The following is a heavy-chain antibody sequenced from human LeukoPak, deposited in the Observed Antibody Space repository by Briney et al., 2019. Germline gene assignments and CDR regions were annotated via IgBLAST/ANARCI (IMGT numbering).Heavy chain of an antibody. Sequence: SETLSLTCAVSGGSISSGGYSWSWIRQPPGKGLEWIGYIYHSGSTYYNPSLKSRVTISVDRSKNQFSLKLSSVTAADTAVYYCARVDTAMADAFDIWGQGTMVTVSS. J-gene: IGHJ3*02. V-gene: IGHV4-30-2*01. CDR1: GGSISSGGYS. CDR3: ARVDTAMADAFDI. CDR2: IYHSGST. D-gene: IGHD5-18*01.